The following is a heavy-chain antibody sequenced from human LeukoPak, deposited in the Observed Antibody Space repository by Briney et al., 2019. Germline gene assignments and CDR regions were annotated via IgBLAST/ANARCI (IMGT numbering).Heavy chain of an antibody. CDR2: ISAYNGNT. CDR1: GYTFTSYG. V-gene: IGHV1-18*01. CDR3: ARGRIAAAGYYYYYMDV. Sequence: ASVKVSCKASGYTFTSYGISWVRQAPGQGLEWMGWISAYNGNTNYAQKLRGRVTMTTDTSTSTAYMELRSLRSDDTAVYYCARGRIAAAGYYYYYMDVWGKGTTVTVSS. J-gene: IGHJ6*03. D-gene: IGHD6-13*01.